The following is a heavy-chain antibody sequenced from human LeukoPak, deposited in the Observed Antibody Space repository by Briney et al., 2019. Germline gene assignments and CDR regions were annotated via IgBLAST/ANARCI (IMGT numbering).Heavy chain of an antibody. CDR1: GFTFSSYS. V-gene: IGHV3-48*01. CDR2: ISSSSSTI. D-gene: IGHD6-6*01. CDR3: ARDQSSIAARHAFDI. J-gene: IGHJ3*02. Sequence: GGSLRLSCAASGFTFSSYSMNWVRQAPGKGLEWVSYISSSSSTIYYADSVKGRFTISRDNAKNSLYLQMNSLRAEDTAVYYCARDQSSIAARHAFDIWGQGAMVTVSS.